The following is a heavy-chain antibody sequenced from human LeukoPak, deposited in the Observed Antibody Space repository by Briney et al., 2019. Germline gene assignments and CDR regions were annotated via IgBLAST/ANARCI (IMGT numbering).Heavy chain of an antibody. CDR2: ISSSSSYL. J-gene: IGHJ4*02. V-gene: IGHV3-21*01. D-gene: IGHD2-21*02. CDR3: ARDSLYCGGDCYFTY. Sequence: GGSLRLSCAASGFTFSSYSMNWVRQAPGKGLEWVSSISSSSSYLYYADSVKGRFTISRDNAKNSLYLQMNSLRAEDTAVYYCARDSLYCGGDCYFTYWGQGTLVTVSS. CDR1: GFTFSSYS.